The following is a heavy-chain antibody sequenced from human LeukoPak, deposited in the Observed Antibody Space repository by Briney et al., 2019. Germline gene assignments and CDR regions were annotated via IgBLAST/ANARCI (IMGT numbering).Heavy chain of an antibody. Sequence: SETLSLTCTVSGVSISSYHWSWIRQPPGKGLEWIGYIYYSGSTNYNPSLKSRVTISVDTSKNQFSLKLSSVTAADTAVYYCARVIAVAGRYFDYWGQGTLVTVSS. CDR3: ARVIAVAGRYFDY. J-gene: IGHJ4*02. D-gene: IGHD6-19*01. CDR2: IYYSGST. V-gene: IGHV4-59*01. CDR1: GVSISSYH.